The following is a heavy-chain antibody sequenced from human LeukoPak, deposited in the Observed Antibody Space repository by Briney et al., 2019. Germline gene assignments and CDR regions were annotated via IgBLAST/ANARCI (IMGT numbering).Heavy chain of an antibody. D-gene: IGHD3-10*01. Sequence: SETLSLTCAVYGGSFSGYYWSWIRQPPGKGLEWIGEINHSGSTNYDPSLKSRGTISVDTSKNQFSLKLSSVTAADTAVYYCARGTLDMVQGVITEFFGYWGQGTLVTVSS. CDR3: ARGTLDMVQGVITEFFGY. CDR2: INHSGST. V-gene: IGHV4-34*01. J-gene: IGHJ4*02. CDR1: GGSFSGYY.